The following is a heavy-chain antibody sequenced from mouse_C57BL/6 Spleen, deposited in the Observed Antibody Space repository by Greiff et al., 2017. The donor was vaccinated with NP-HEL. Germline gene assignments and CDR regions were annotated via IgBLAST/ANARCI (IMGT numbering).Heavy chain of an antibody. CDR1: GFNIKDDY. V-gene: IGHV14-4*01. CDR3: TTDCYGSGGFAY. J-gene: IGHJ3*01. D-gene: IGHD1-1*01. Sequence: AQLQQSGAELVRPGASVKLSCTASGFNIKDDYMHWVKQRPEQGLEWIGWIDPENGDTEYASKFQGKATITADTSSNTAYLQLSSLTSEDTAVYYCTTDCYGSGGFAYWGQGTLVTVSA. CDR2: IDPENGDT.